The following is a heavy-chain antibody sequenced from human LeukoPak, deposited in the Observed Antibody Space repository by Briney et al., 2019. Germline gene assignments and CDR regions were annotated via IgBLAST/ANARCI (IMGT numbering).Heavy chain of an antibody. CDR1: GYSFTNYW. J-gene: IGHJ4*02. CDR2: IHPPDSDT. Sequence: GESLKISCKGSGYSFTNYWIGWVRQMPGKGLEWMGIIHPPDSDTRYSPSFQGQVTISADKSISTAYLQWSSLKASDSAMYYCARWGGYCSGGTCYPLYSFDSWGQGTLVTVSS. V-gene: IGHV5-51*01. D-gene: IGHD2-15*01. CDR3: ARWGGYCSGGTCYPLYSFDS.